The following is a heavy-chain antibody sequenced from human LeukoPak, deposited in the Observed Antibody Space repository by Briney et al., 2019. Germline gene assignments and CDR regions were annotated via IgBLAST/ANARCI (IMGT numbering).Heavy chain of an antibody. CDR1: GGSIRNYY. J-gene: IGHJ4*02. V-gene: IGHV4-59*01. CDR2: IYYSGST. Sequence: SETLSLTCTVSGGSIRNYYWNWIRQPPGKGLEWIGYIYYSGSTNYNTSLKSRLTISVDTSKNQFSLKLSSVTAADTAVYYCARYVWGSYPTFEDYWGQGTLVTVSS. D-gene: IGHD3-16*02. CDR3: ARYVWGSYPTFEDY.